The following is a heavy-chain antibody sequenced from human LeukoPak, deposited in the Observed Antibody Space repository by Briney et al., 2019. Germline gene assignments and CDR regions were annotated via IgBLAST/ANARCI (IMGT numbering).Heavy chain of an antibody. Sequence: PGGSLRLSCAASGFTFDDYAMHWVRQAPGKGLEWGSGISWNSGSIGYADSVKGRFTISRDNAKNSLYLQMNSLRAEDTALYYCAKDIFTMVRGVVDYWGQGTLVTVSS. J-gene: IGHJ4*02. CDR3: AKDIFTMVRGVVDY. V-gene: IGHV3-9*01. CDR1: GFTFDDYA. CDR2: ISWNSGSI. D-gene: IGHD3-10*01.